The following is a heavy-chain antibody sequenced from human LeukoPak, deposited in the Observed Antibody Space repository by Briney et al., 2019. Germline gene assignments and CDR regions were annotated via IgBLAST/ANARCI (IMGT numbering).Heavy chain of an antibody. J-gene: IGHJ4*02. V-gene: IGHV1-69*13. D-gene: IGHD4-11*01. CDR2: IIPILGTA. CDR3: ARSERWGGHDYSNYGGASR. CDR1: GGTFSSYA. Sequence: AASVKVSCKASGGTFSSYAISWVRQAPGQGLEWMGGIIPILGTANYAQKFQGRVTITADESTSTAYMELSSLRSEDTAVYYCARSERWGGHDYSNYGGASRWGQGTLVTVSS.